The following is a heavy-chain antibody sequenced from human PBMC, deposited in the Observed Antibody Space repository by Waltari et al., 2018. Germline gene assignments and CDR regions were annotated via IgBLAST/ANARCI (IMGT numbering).Heavy chain of an antibody. D-gene: IGHD2-2*01. J-gene: IGHJ6*02. Sequence: QVQLVQSGAEVKKPGASVKVSCKASGYTFTEYYIHWVRQATGQGLEWMGWSSPNSGDTKCAQRFQGRVTMTRDTSIRTAYMELSRLTSDDTAVYYCARGSRYCASTTCPSSAFDVWGQGTTVTVSS. CDR2: SSPNSGDT. CDR3: ARGSRYCASTTCPSSAFDV. CDR1: GYTFTEYY. V-gene: IGHV1-2*02.